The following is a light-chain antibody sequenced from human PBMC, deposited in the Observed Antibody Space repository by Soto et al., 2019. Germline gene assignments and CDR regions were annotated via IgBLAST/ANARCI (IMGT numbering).Light chain of an antibody. V-gene: IGKV1-27*01. Sequence: DVQMTQSPSYLSAFVGDRVTITCRASQGIAPYLAWFQQKPGKVPKLLIYATSTLQSGVPSRFSGSGSGTDFTLTISSLQPEDVATYYCQKYNSAPLTFGGGTKVEIK. J-gene: IGKJ4*01. CDR3: QKYNSAPLT. CDR1: QGIAPY. CDR2: ATS.